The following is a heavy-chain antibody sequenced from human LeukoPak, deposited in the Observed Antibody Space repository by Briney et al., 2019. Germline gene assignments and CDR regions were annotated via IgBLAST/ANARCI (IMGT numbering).Heavy chain of an antibody. CDR3: ARGDTVATGLYDY. Sequence: SETLSLTCTVSGGSISSYYWSWIRQPAGKGLEWIGRIYTTGSTNYNPSLKSRVAISIDKSKNQFSLKLSSVTAADTAVYYCARGDTVATGLYDYWGQGTLVTVSS. CDR1: GGSISSYY. V-gene: IGHV4-4*07. CDR2: IYTTGST. D-gene: IGHD5-12*01. J-gene: IGHJ4*02.